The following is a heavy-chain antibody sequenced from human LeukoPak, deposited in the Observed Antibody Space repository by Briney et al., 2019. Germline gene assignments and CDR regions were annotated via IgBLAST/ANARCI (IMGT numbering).Heavy chain of an antibody. CDR2: ISAYNGNT. Sequence: GASVKVSCKASGYSFIRYHIHWVRQAPGQGLEWMGWISAYNGNTNYAQKLQGRVTMTTDTSTSTAYMELRSLRSDDTAVYYCARSLSVLAVANYYYYGMDVWGQGTTVTVSS. CDR1: GYSFIRYH. D-gene: IGHD6-19*01. CDR3: ARSLSVLAVANYYYYGMDV. V-gene: IGHV1-18*01. J-gene: IGHJ6*02.